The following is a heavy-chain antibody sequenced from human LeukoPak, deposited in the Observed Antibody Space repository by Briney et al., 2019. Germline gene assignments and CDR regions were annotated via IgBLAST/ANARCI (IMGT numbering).Heavy chain of an antibody. D-gene: IGHD5-18*01. CDR3: AKVNNYGDY. V-gene: IGHV3-30*18. CDR1: GFTFSTFG. J-gene: IGHJ4*02. Sequence: GRSLRLCCAASGFTFSTFGIHWVRQAPGKGLEWVAAISHDGNNEYYTDSVKGRFTISRDNSKNMIYLQMNSLRGEDSAVYYCAKVNNYGDYWGQGTLVTVSS. CDR2: ISHDGNNE.